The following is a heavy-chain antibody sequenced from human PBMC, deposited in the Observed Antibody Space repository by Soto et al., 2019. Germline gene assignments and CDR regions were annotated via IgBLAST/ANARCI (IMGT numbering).Heavy chain of an antibody. V-gene: IGHV1-69*02. D-gene: IGHD4-17*01. CDR3: ARTTVRPNSDGFHP. Sequence: QLHLVQSGAEVRKPGSSVKVSCKASGGTLSSYSVTWVRQAPGQGLEWMGRIIPFLGRTNYAQNFQGRVTFTAYMSTNTAYMELISLRSDHRALYYCARTTVRPNSDGFHPWGQGTLVIVSS. CDR2: IIPFLGRT. CDR1: GGTLSSYS. J-gene: IGHJ5*02.